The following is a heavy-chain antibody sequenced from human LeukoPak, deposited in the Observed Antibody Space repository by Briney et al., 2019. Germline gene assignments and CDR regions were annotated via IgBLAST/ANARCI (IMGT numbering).Heavy chain of an antibody. CDR2: INPNSGGT. D-gene: IGHD6-19*01. CDR1: GYTFTGYY. Sequence: ASVKVSCKASGYTFTGYYMHWVRQAPGQGLEWMGWINPNSGGTNYAQKFQGRVTMTRDTSISTAYTELSRLRSDDTAVYYCAREKQWLVRAIDYWGQGTLVTVSS. V-gene: IGHV1-2*02. J-gene: IGHJ4*02. CDR3: AREKQWLVRAIDY.